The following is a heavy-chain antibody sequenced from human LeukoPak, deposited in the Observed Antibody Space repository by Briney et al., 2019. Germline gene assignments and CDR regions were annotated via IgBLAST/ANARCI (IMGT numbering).Heavy chain of an antibody. CDR3: VKGGRTNSPLDY. Sequence: PGGSLRLSCAASGFTFSRYSMNWVRQAPGRGLEWVSVISGGGTATYYADSVKGRLTISRDNSKNTLHLQMNSLRADDTAIYYCVKGGRTNSPLDYWGQGTLVTVSS. D-gene: IGHD1-14*01. J-gene: IGHJ4*02. CDR1: GFTFSRYS. V-gene: IGHV3-23*01. CDR2: ISGGGTAT.